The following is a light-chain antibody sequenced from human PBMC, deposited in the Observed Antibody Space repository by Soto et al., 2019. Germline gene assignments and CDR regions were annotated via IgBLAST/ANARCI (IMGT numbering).Light chain of an antibody. CDR1: QSVGSSF. J-gene: IGKJ1*01. Sequence: EIVRTQSPATLSVSPGERAPLSCMASQSVGSSFLAWFQHKPGQAPRLLIYGASSRATGIPDRFSGSGSGTDFTLTISRLEPEDFAVYYCQQYGSSGTFGQGTKVDIK. CDR3: QQYGSSGT. CDR2: GAS. V-gene: IGKV3-20*01.